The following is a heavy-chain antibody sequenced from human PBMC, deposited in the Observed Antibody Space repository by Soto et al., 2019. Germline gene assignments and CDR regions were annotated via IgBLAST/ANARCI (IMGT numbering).Heavy chain of an antibody. J-gene: IGHJ1*01. Sequence: EVSLRLSCAASGFTLSNYWMTWVREAPGQGLEWVAHRNKDGSQTNYVDSVKGRFTIDRDNGHNSPSLQTNSLRVEDTAVYYSVRHLGLACWGQ. CDR1: GFTLSNYW. V-gene: IGHV3-7*03. D-gene: IGHD6-19*01. CDR3: VRHLGLAC. CDR2: RNKDGSQT.